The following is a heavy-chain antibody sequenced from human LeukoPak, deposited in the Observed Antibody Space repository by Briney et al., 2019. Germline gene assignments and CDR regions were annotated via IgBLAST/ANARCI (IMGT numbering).Heavy chain of an antibody. D-gene: IGHD3-22*01. CDR3: TRPSYDSSVSGVVY. J-gene: IGHJ4*02. CDR1: GFTFSGSA. V-gene: IGHV3-73*01. Sequence: TGGSLRLSCATSGFTFSGSAIHWVRQASGKGLEWVGRIRSKANSYATTDVASVRGRFSISRDDSKNTAYLQMNSLKTEDTAVYYCTRPSYDSSVSGVVYWGQETLVTVSS. CDR2: IRSKANSYAT.